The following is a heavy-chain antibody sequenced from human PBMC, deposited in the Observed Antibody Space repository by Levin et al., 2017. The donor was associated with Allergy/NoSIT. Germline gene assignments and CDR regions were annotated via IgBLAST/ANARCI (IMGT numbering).Heavy chain of an antibody. CDR2: LSDGGGKT. J-gene: IGHJ4*02. Sequence: GGSLRLSCVASGFTFSSYAMSWVRQAPGKRLEWVSSLSDGGGKTYYADSVQGRFTISRDNSKNTLYLQMNSLRAEDTAVYYCAKREGAGYCSSTRCYSPDYWGQGTLVTVSS. CDR1: GFTFSSYA. CDR3: AKREGAGYCSSTRCYSPDY. V-gene: IGHV3-23*01. D-gene: IGHD2-2*01.